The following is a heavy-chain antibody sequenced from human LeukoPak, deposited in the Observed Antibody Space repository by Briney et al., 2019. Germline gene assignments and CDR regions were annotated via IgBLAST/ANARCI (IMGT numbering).Heavy chain of an antibody. CDR2: INPSGGST. V-gene: IGHV1-46*03. D-gene: IGHD5-12*01. J-gene: IGHJ5*02. Sequence: ASVKVSCKASGYTFTSYYMHWVRQAPRQGLEWMGIINPSGGSTSYAQKFQGRVTMTRDTSTSTVYMELSSVISEDTAVYYCSSQKDRAPWGYPTWGRGTLATVSS. CDR3: SSQKDRAPWGYPT. CDR1: GYTFTSYY.